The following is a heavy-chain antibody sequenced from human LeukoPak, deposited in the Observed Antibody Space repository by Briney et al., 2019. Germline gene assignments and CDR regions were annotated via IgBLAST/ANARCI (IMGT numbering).Heavy chain of an antibody. D-gene: IGHD3-10*01. Sequence: ASVTVSCKASGGTFSSYAISWVRQAPGQGLEWMGGIIPIFGTANYAQKFQGRVTITADESTSTAYMELSSLRSEDTAVYYCARGDYYEAFDIWGQGTMVTVSS. J-gene: IGHJ3*02. CDR1: GGTFSSYA. CDR3: ARGDYYEAFDI. CDR2: IIPIFGTA. V-gene: IGHV1-69*13.